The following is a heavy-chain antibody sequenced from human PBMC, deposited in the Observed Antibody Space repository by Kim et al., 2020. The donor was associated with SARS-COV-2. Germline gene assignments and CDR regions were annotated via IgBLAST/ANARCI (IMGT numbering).Heavy chain of an antibody. CDR3: TTAAAAGRPYWYFDL. J-gene: IGHJ2*01. D-gene: IGHD6-13*01. Sequence: GGSLRLSCAASGFTFSNAWMSWVRQAPGKGLEWVGRIKSKTDGGTTDYAAPVKGRFTISRDDSKNTLYLQMNSLKTEDTAVYYCTTAAAAGRPYWYFDLWGRGTLVTVSS. V-gene: IGHV3-15*01. CDR2: IKSKTDGGTT. CDR1: GFTFSNAW.